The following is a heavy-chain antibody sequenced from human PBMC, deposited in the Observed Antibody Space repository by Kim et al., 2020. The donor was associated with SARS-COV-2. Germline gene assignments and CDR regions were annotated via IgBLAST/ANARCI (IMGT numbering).Heavy chain of an antibody. CDR1: GYTLTELS. Sequence: ASVKVSCKVSGYTLTELSMHWVRQAPGKGLEWMGGFDPEDGETIYAQKFQGRVTMTEDTSTDTAYMELSSLRSEDTAVYYCATVYPSLSGIRYFCPFDYWGQGTLVTVSS. CDR3: ATVYPSLSGIRYFCPFDY. CDR2: FDPEDGET. D-gene: IGHD3-9*01. V-gene: IGHV1-24*01. J-gene: IGHJ4*02.